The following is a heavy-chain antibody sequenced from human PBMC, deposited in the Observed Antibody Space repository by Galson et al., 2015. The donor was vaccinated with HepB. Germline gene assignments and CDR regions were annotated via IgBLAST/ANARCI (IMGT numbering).Heavy chain of an antibody. D-gene: IGHD3-9*01. V-gene: IGHV1-8*01. J-gene: IGHJ3*02. CDR2: MNPNSGNT. Sequence: SVKVSCKASGYTFTSYDINWVRQATGQGLEWMGWMNPNSGNTGYAQKFQGRVTMTRNTSISTAYMELSSLRSEDTAVYYCARGFYDILTGYSVAFDIWGQGTMVTVSS. CDR1: GYTFTSYD. CDR3: ARGFYDILTGYSVAFDI.